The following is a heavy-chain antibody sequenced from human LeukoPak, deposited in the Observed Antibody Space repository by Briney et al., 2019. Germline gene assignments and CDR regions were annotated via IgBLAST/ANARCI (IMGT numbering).Heavy chain of an antibody. V-gene: IGHV3-30*18. CDR1: GFAFSSYG. Sequence: PGGSLRLSCAASGFAFSSYGMHWVRQAPGKGLEWVAVISYDGSNKYYADSVKGRFTISRDNSKNTLYLQMNSLRAEDTAVYYSAKEERRITIFGVADWFDPWGQGTLVTVSS. D-gene: IGHD3-3*01. J-gene: IGHJ5*02. CDR2: ISYDGSNK. CDR3: AKEERRITIFGVADWFDP.